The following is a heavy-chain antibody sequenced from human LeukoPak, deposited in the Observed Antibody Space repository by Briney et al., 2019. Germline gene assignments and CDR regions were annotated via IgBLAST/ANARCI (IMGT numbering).Heavy chain of an antibody. CDR1: GFTFSSYA. V-gene: IGHV3-30*14. CDR2: ISYDGSNK. D-gene: IGHD6-19*01. Sequence: PGGSLRLSCAAPGFTFSSYAMHWVRQAPGKGLEWVAVISYDGSNKYYADSVKGRFTISRDNSKNTLYLQMNSLRAEDTAVYYCARGSWWQGSGIAVAGLDYWGQGTLVTVSS. CDR3: ARGSWWQGSGIAVAGLDY. J-gene: IGHJ4*02.